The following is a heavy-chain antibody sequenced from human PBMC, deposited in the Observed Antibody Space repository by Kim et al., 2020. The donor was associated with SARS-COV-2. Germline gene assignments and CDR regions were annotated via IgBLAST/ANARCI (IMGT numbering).Heavy chain of an antibody. CDR1: GFTFSSYA. CDR2: ISYDGSNK. J-gene: IGHJ4*02. D-gene: IGHD3-9*01. CDR3: ARDPNTKAAYYDILTGYFDY. Sequence: GGSLRLSCAASGFTFSSYAMHWVRQAPGKGLEWVAVISYDGSNKYYADSVKGRFTISRDNSKNTLYLQMNSLRAEDTAVYYCARDPNTKAAYYDILTGYFDYWDQGTLVTVSS. V-gene: IGHV3-30*04.